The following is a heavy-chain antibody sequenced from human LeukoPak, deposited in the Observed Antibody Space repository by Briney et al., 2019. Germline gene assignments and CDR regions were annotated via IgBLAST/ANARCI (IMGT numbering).Heavy chain of an antibody. Sequence: SETLSLTCTVSGGSISSYYWSWIRQPPGKGLEWIGYIYYSGSTNYNPSLKSRVTISVDTSKNQFSLKLSSVTAADTAVYYCAREGTNIAVAGTNFDYWGQGTLVTVSS. V-gene: IGHV4-59*01. D-gene: IGHD6-19*01. J-gene: IGHJ4*02. CDR2: IYYSGST. CDR3: AREGTNIAVAGTNFDY. CDR1: GGSISSYY.